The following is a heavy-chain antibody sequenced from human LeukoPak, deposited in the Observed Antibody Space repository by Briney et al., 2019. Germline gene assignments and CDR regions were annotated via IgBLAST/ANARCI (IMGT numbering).Heavy chain of an antibody. CDR1: GYSFTSYW. CDR2: IYPGDSDT. Sequence: GESLKISFKGSGYSFTSYWIGWVRPMPGKGLEWMGIIYPGDSDTRYSPSFQGQVTISADKSISTAYLQWSSLKASDTAMYYCARHRGIAAAGIDYWGQGTLVTVSS. CDR3: ARHRGIAAAGIDY. D-gene: IGHD6-13*01. J-gene: IGHJ4*02. V-gene: IGHV5-51*01.